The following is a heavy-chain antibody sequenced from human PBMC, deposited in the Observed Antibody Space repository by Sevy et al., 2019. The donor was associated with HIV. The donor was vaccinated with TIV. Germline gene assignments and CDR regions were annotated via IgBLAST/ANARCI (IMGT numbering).Heavy chain of an antibody. D-gene: IGHD5-18*01. Sequence: GESLKISCGASGFSISTHAMNWVRQAPGRGLEWISGISATDGSTHYADSVKGRFTISRDNSKNTVHLQMNSLRAEDTALYYCAAGDTAFLADFDFWGQGTLVTVSS. CDR1: GFSISTHA. V-gene: IGHV3-23*01. CDR3: AAGDTAFLADFDF. J-gene: IGHJ4*02. CDR2: ISATDGST.